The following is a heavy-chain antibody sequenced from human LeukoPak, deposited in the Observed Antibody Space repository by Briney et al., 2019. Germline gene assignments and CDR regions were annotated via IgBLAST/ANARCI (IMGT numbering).Heavy chain of an antibody. CDR2: ISAYNGNT. V-gene: IGHV1-18*01. J-gene: IGHJ4*02. D-gene: IGHD3-3*01. Sequence: ASVKVSCKASGYTFTSYGISWVRQAPGQGLEWMGWISAYNGNTNYAQKLQGRVTMTTDTSTSTAYMELRSLRSDDTAVYYCARDRGRAYYDFCSGYYTLDYWGQGTLVTVSS. CDR3: ARDRGRAYYDFCSGYYTLDY. CDR1: GYTFTSYG.